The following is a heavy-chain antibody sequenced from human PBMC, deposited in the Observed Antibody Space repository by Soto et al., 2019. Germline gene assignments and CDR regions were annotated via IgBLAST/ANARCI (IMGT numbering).Heavy chain of an antibody. CDR2: ILKSGDPS. V-gene: IGHV3-23*01. Sequence: RLSCAASGFTFRDYAMSWVRQSPGRGLEWLSTILKSGDPSFYADSVKGRFTISRDNSKNMLYLQMNSLRVEDTAIYYCAKCFEVGATRDYDYWGQGMLVTVSS. J-gene: IGHJ4*02. CDR1: GFTFRDYA. D-gene: IGHD3-3*01. CDR3: AKCFEVGATRDYDY.